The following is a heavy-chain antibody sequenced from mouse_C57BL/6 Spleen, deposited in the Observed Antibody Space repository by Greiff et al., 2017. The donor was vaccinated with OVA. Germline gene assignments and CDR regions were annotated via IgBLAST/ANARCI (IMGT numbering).Heavy chain of an antibody. Sequence: EVMLVESGGGLVKPGGSLKLSCAASGFTFSDYGMHWVRQAPEKGLEWVAYISSGSSTIYYADTVKGRFTISRDNAKNTLFLQMTSLRSEDTAMYYCARGGDSYYAMDYWGQGTSVTVSS. J-gene: IGHJ4*01. CDR2: ISSGSSTI. V-gene: IGHV5-17*01. D-gene: IGHD3-3*01. CDR3: ARGGDSYYAMDY. CDR1: GFTFSDYG.